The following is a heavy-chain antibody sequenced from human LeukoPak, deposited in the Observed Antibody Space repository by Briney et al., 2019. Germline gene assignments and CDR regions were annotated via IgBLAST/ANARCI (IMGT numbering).Heavy chain of an antibody. CDR2: VPYNGRNE. Sequence: GGSLRLSCAASGFTFSSYGMHWVRQAPGKGLEWVAVVPYNGRNEYYADSVKGRFTISRDNSKNTVYLQMDSLRPEDTAVYYCAKVTGISLSGLDSRGQGTLVTVSS. CDR3: AKVTGISLSGLDS. V-gene: IGHV3-30*18. D-gene: IGHD3-3*02. CDR1: GFTFSSYG. J-gene: IGHJ4*02.